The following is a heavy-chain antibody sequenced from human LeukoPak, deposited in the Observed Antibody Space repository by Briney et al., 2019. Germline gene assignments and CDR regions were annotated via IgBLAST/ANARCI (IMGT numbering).Heavy chain of an antibody. V-gene: IGHV3-23*01. CDR3: ARGKAAGRVDLFDP. J-gene: IGHJ5*02. CDR1: GFILSSYA. D-gene: IGHD6-13*01. CDR2: IVGSGGGT. Sequence: GGSLRLSCAASGFILSSYAMTWVRQAPGKGLEWVSTIVGSGGGTYYADSVKGRFTIFRDNSKNTLYLQMNSLRGEDTAVYYCARGKAAGRVDLFDPWGQGTLVTVSS.